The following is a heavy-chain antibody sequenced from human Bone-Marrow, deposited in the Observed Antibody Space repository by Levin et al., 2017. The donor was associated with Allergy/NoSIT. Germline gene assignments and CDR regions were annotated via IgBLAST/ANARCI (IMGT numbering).Heavy chain of an antibody. Sequence: SCAGSGFTFDNHAMTWVRQAPGKGLEWVSTITGSGGTEYYAGSVKGRFTISRDNSKNMLFLQMDNLRVEDTAVYYCVKETTVVTPALNWFDPWGLGTLVAVSS. CDR1: GFTFDNHA. CDR2: ITGSGGTE. J-gene: IGHJ5*02. CDR3: VKETTVVTPALNWFDP. D-gene: IGHD4-23*01. V-gene: IGHV3-23*01.